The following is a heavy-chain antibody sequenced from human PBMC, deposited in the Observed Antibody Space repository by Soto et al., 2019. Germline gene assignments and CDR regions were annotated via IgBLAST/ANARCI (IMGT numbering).Heavy chain of an antibody. Sequence: GGSMRLSCAAYGFTLSHYAMHWVRQAPGKGMEWVAVISFDGSNKDVANSVKGRFTISRDNSKNTLYLQMESLRVEDTAVYYCARGSGDGGHHDAFDMWGQGTMVTVSS. D-gene: IGHD3-3*01. CDR1: GFTLSHYA. J-gene: IGHJ3*02. V-gene: IGHV3-30-3*01. CDR3: ARGSGDGGHHDAFDM. CDR2: ISFDGSNK.